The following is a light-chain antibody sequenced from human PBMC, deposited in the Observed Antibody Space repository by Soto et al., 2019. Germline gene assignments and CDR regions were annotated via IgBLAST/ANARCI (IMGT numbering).Light chain of an antibody. CDR1: QSLLHRNGFNY. V-gene: IGKV2-28*01. CDR2: MGS. CDR3: MQALQTPRT. Sequence: DVAMTQSPLSLSVTPGEPASISCRSGQSLLHRNGFNYLDWYLQRPGQSPQLLMYMGSYRASGVPDRFSCSGSGTDFTLNISRVEAEDVGVYSCMQALQTPRTFGQGTKVEIK. J-gene: IGKJ1*01.